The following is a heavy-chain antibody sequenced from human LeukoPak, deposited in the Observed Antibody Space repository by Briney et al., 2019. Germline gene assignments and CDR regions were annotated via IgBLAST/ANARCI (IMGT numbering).Heavy chain of an antibody. J-gene: IGHJ4*02. CDR1: GFTFSSYS. V-gene: IGHV3-48*01. CDR2: ISSSSSTI. Sequence: PGGSLRRSCAASGFTFSSYSMNWVRQAPGKGLVWGSYISSSSSTIYYADSVKGRFTISRDNAKNSLYLQMNSLRAEDTAVYYCVLQNSGYDPRQAGFDYWGQGTLVTASS. CDR3: VLQNSGYDPRQAGFDY. D-gene: IGHD5-12*01.